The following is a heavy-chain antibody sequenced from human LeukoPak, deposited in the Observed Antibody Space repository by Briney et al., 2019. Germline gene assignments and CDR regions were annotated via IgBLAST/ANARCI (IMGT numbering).Heavy chain of an antibody. D-gene: IGHD6-6*01. CDR3: ARASGPVSSSSNAFDI. CDR1: GFTFSSYA. V-gene: IGHV3-23*01. J-gene: IGHJ3*02. Sequence: GGSLRLSCAASGFTFSSYAMSWVRQAPGKGLEWVSAISGSGGSTYYADSVKGRFTISRDNSKNTLYLQMNSLRAEDTAVYYCARASGPVSSSSNAFDIWGQGTMVTVSS. CDR2: ISGSGGST.